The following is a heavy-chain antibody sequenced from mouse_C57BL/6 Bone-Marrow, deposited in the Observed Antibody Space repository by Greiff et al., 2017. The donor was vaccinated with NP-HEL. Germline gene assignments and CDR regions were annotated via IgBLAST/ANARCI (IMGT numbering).Heavy chain of an antibody. V-gene: IGHV1-62-2*01. CDR1: GYTFTEYT. J-gene: IGHJ1*03. CDR2: FYPGSGSI. CDR3: ARHGDYFGSSYGYFEV. Sequence: QVQLQQSGAELVKPGASVKLSCKASGYTFTEYTIHWVKQRSGQGLEWIGWFYPGSGSIKYNEKFKDKATLTADKSYSTVYMDLSRLTSEDAAVYCCARHGDYFGSSYGYFEVWGTGTTVTVSS. D-gene: IGHD1-1*01.